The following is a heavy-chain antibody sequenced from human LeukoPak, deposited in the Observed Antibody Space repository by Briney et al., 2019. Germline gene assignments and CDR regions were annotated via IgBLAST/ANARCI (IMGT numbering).Heavy chain of an antibody. J-gene: IGHJ4*02. CDR1: GFTVSSNY. CDR3: ARAKPKNMVRGLIMRRESRYYFDY. V-gene: IGHV3-53*01. D-gene: IGHD3-10*01. CDR2: IYSGGST. Sequence: GGSLRLSCAASGFTVSSNYMSWVRQAPGKGLEWVSVIYSGGSTYYADFVKGRFTISRDNSKGTLYIQMKSLRAEDTAVYYCARAKPKNMVRGLIMRRESRYYFDYWGQGTLVTVSS.